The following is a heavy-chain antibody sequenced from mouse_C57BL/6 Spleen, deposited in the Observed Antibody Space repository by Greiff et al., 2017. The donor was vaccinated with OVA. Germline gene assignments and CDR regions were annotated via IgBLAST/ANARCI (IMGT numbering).Heavy chain of an antibody. CDR1: GYTFTSYW. D-gene: IGHD3-2*02. V-gene: IGHV1-53*01. CDR3: ARERGTAQATYYFDY. Sequence: QVQLKQPGTELVKPGASVKLSCKASGYTFTSYWMHWVKQRPGQGLEWIGNINPSNGGTNYNEKFKSKATLTVDKSSSTAYMQLSSLTSEDSAVYYCARERGTAQATYYFDYWGQGTTLTVSS. CDR2: INPSNGGT. J-gene: IGHJ2*01.